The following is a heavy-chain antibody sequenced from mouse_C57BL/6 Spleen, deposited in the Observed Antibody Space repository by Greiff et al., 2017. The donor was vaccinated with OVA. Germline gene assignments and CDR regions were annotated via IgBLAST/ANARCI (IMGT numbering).Heavy chain of an antibody. V-gene: IGHV1-39*01. CDR3: ARWGNYDYDKAWFAY. CDR2: INPNYGTT. J-gene: IGHJ3*01. D-gene: IGHD2-4*01. Sequence: EVQLKESGPELVKPGASVKISCKASGYSFTDYNMNWVKQSNGKSLEWIGVINPNYGTTSYNQKFKGKATLTVDQSSSTAYMQLNSLTSEDSAVYYCARWGNYDYDKAWFAYWGQGTLVTVSA. CDR1: GYSFTDYN.